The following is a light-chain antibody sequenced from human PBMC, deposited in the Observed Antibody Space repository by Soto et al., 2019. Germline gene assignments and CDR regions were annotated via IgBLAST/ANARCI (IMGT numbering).Light chain of an antibody. V-gene: IGKV3-20*01. CDR2: GAS. CDR1: QSVSSSF. Sequence: EIVLTQSPGTLSLSPGERATLSCRASQSVSSSFLAWYQQKPGQAPRLLIYGASSRATGIPARFIGSGSGTDFTLTISRLEPEDFAVYYFQRFGGSGLTFGGGPRVDIK. CDR3: QRFGGSGLT. J-gene: IGKJ4*01.